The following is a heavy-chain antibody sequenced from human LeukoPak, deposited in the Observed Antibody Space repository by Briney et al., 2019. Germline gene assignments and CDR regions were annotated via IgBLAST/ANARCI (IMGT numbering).Heavy chain of an antibody. V-gene: IGHV3-48*04. CDR1: GFSFSTSG. Sequence: GGSLRLSCAASGFSFSTSGMNWVRQAPGKGLEWGSYISSSSSTIYYADSVKGRFTISRDNAKNSLYLQMNSLRAEDTAVYYCARGTAAVYFDHWGQGILVTVSS. D-gene: IGHD6-13*01. CDR2: ISSSSSTI. CDR3: ARGTAAVYFDH. J-gene: IGHJ4*02.